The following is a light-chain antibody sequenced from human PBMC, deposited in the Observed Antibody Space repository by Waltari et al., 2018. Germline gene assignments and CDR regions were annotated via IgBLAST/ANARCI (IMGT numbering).Light chain of an antibody. CDR3: QSSDRGGYVV. CDR1: ALSKQF. V-gene: IGLV3-25*03. CDR2: KDD. J-gene: IGLJ2*01. Sequence: SYELTQPPSVSVSPGQTARITCSSDALSKQFVYWYQRKAGQAPVLVRYKDDERPAGIPERVSGSSSGTTVTLTISGVQAEDEADYYCQSSDRGGYVVFGGGTKLTVL.